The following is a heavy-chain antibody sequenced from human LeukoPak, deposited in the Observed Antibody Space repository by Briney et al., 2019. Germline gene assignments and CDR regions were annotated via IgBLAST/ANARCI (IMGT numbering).Heavy chain of an antibody. CDR2: IKQDGSEK. J-gene: IGHJ5*02. V-gene: IGHV3-7*01. CDR1: GFSFRNHA. Sequence: GGSLRLSCAASGFSFRNHAMSWVRQAPGKGLEWVANIKQDGSEKYYVDSVKGRFTISRDNAKNSLYLQMNSLRAEDTAVYYCARDPDGSGSYSKYNWFDPWGQGTLVTVSS. CDR3: ARDPDGSGSYSKYNWFDP. D-gene: IGHD3-10*01.